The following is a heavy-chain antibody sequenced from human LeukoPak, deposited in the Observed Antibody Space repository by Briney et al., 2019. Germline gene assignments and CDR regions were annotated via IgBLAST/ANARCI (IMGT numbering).Heavy chain of an antibody. CDR1: GFTFSSYA. Sequence: GSLRLSCAASGFTFSSYAMSWVRPAPGKGLEWVSAISGSGGSTYYADSVKGRFTISRDNSKNTLYLQMNSLRAEDTAVYYCAKGSDGFLEWLLPFDYWGQGTLVTVSS. CDR2: ISGSGGST. J-gene: IGHJ4*02. V-gene: IGHV3-23*01. D-gene: IGHD3-3*01. CDR3: AKGSDGFLEWLLPFDY.